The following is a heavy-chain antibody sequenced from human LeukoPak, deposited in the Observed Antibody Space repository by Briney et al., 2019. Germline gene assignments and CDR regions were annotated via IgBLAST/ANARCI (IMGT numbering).Heavy chain of an antibody. Sequence: GGSLRLSCTASGFTFSSDYMSWVRQAPGKGLEWVSVVYSGGNTYYADSVKGRFTISRDNSKNTLYLQMNSLGAEDTAVYYCAREPPGGGFDYWGRGTLVTVSS. J-gene: IGHJ4*02. CDR3: AREPPGGGFDY. CDR1: GFTFSSDY. V-gene: IGHV3-66*01. CDR2: VYSGGNT. D-gene: IGHD3-16*01.